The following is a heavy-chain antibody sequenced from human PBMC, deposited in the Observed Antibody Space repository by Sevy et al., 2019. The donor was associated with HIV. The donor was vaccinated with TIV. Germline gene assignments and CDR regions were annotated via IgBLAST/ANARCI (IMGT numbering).Heavy chain of an antibody. D-gene: IGHD3-16*02. V-gene: IGHV3-48*02. J-gene: IGHJ4*02. Sequence: GGSLRLSCAASGFTFSNYSMNWVRQAPGKGLEWVSYISSSSTTIYYADSVKGRFTISRDNAKNSLYLQMNSLSDDDTAVYYCARSGGLRYWGQGTLVTVFS. CDR2: ISSSSTTI. CDR1: GFTFSNYS. CDR3: ARSGGLRY.